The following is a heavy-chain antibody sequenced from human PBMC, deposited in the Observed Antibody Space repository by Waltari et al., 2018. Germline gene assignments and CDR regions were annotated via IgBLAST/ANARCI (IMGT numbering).Heavy chain of an antibody. V-gene: IGHV4-38-2*01. CDR2: IYHSGST. CDR1: GYSISSGYS. Sequence: QVQLQESGPGLVKPSETLSLTCAVSGYSISSGYSWGWIRQPPGKGLEWIGSIYHSGSTYYNPSLKSRVTISVDTSKNQFSLKLSSVTAADTAVYYCARAAQGDFDYWGQGTLVTVSS. CDR3: ARAAQGDFDY. J-gene: IGHJ4*02. D-gene: IGHD2-15*01.